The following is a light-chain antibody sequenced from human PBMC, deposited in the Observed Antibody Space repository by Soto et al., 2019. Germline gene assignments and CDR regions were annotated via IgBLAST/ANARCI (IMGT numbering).Light chain of an antibody. V-gene: IGLV1-40*01. J-gene: IGLJ1*01. CDR1: SSNIGAGYD. CDR2: GNS. Sequence: QSVLTQPPSVSGAPGQRVTISCTGSSSNIGAGYDVHWYQQLPGTAPKLLIYGNSNRPSGVPDRFSGPKSGTSASLAITGLQAEDEADYYCQSYDSSLSGFYVFGTGNKLTVL. CDR3: QSYDSSLSGFYV.